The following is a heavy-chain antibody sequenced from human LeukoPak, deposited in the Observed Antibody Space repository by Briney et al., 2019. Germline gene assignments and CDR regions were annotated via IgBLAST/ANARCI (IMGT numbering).Heavy chain of an antibody. CDR3: ASRYSYGMDV. V-gene: IGHV4-39*01. D-gene: IGHD3-16*02. CDR1: GGSISSSSYY. J-gene: IGHJ6*02. CDR2: IYYSGST. Sequence: PSETLSLTCTVSGGSISSSSYYWGWIRQPPGQGLEWIGSIYYSGSTYYNPSLKRRVTISVDTSKHQFSLKLSSVTAADTAVYYCASRYSYGMDVWRQGTTVTVSS.